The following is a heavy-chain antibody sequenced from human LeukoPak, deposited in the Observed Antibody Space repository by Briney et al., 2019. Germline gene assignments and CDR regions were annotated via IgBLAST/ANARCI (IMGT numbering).Heavy chain of an antibody. J-gene: IGHJ5*02. Sequence: SETLSLTCAVYGGSFSGYYWSWIRQPPGKGLEWIGEINHSGSTNYNPSLKSRVTISVDTSKNQFPLKLSSVTAADTAVYYCARIENYYDSSSYSPWGQGTLVTVSS. CDR3: ARIENYYDSSSYSP. CDR2: INHSGST. D-gene: IGHD3-22*01. CDR1: GGSFSGYY. V-gene: IGHV4-34*01.